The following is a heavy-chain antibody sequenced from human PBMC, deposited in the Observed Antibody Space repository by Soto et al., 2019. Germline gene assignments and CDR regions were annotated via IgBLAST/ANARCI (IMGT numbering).Heavy chain of an antibody. CDR2: IYSGGST. V-gene: IGHV3-66*01. CDR1: GFTVSSNY. Sequence: GGSLRLSCAASGFTVSSNYMSWVRQAPGKGLEWISVIYSGGSTYYADSVKGRFTISRDNSKNTLYLQMNSLRAEDTAVYYCARDPGYSSSWAEYYFDYWGQGTLVTVSS. J-gene: IGHJ4*02. D-gene: IGHD6-13*01. CDR3: ARDPGYSSSWAEYYFDY.